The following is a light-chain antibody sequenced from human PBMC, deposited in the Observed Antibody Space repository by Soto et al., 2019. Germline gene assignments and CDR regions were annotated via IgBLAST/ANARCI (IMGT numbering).Light chain of an antibody. CDR1: QDIRFY. Sequence: DIQMTQSPSSLSASLGDRVTITCQASQDIRFYLNWFHQKTGQAPKLLIYDAFQLETGVPSRFSGSGSGTDFTFTITGLQPEDIGTYYCQHYNSFPITFGQGTRLDI. CDR3: QHYNSFPIT. V-gene: IGKV1-33*01. J-gene: IGKJ5*01. CDR2: DAF.